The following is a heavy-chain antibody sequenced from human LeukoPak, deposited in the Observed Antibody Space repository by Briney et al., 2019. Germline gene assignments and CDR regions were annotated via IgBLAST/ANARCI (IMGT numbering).Heavy chain of an antibody. Sequence: GRSLRLSCAASGFTFSSYGMHWVRQAPGKGLEWVAVISYDGSNKYYADSVKGRFTISRDNSKNTLYLKMNSLRAEDTAVYYCAKAPFLYSREHMDVWGKGTTVTVSS. V-gene: IGHV3-30*18. CDR3: AKAPFLYSREHMDV. D-gene: IGHD6-13*01. CDR1: GFTFSSYG. CDR2: ISYDGSNK. J-gene: IGHJ6*03.